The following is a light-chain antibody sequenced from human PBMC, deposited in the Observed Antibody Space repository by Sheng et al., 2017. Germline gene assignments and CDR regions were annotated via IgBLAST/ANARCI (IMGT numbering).Light chain of an antibody. CDR1: QNVHND. CDR2: GAS. V-gene: IGKV3-15*01. Sequence: TLMTQSPGTLSVSPGETATLSCRATQNVHNDVAWYQQTPGQPPRLLISGASTRATGVPARFSGTGSGTAFTFTISSLQSEDFAVYYCQQYGSSPRWTFGQGTKVEIK. J-gene: IGKJ1*01. CDR3: QQYGSSPRWT.